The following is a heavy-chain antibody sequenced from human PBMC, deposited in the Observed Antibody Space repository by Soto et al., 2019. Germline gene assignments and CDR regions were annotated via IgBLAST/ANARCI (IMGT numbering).Heavy chain of an antibody. CDR1: GYTFTGYY. Sequence: ASVKVSCKASGYTFTGYYMHWVRQAPGQGLEWMGWINPNSGGTNYAQKFQGWVTMTRDTSISTAYMELSRLRSDDTAVYYCARGAVAGTSGGMDVWGQGTKVTVSS. CDR3: ARGAVAGTSGGMDV. CDR2: INPNSGGT. V-gene: IGHV1-2*04. J-gene: IGHJ6*02. D-gene: IGHD6-19*01.